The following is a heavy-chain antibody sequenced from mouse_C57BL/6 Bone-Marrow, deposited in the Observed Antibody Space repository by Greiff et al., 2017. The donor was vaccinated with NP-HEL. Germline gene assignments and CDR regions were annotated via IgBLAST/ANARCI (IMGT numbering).Heavy chain of an antibody. CDR1: GFNIKDDY. V-gene: IGHV14-4*01. D-gene: IGHD1-1*01. Sequence: VQLQQSGAELVRPGASVKLSCTASGFNIKDDYMHWVKQRPEQGLAWIGWIDPENGDTEYASKFQGKATITADTSSNTAYLQLSILTSEDTAVYYCTPYYYGSSYYAMDYWGQGTSVTVSA. CDR2: IDPENGDT. J-gene: IGHJ4*01. CDR3: TPYYYGSSYYAMDY.